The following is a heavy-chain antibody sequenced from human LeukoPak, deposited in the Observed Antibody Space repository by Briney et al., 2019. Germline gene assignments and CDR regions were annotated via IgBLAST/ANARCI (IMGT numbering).Heavy chain of an antibody. CDR2: IYYRGST. J-gene: IGHJ4*02. CDR1: GGSVTSVSTY. CDR3: ARSVVVAAIRSWLFDY. V-gene: IGHV4-61*01. Sequence: PSETLSLTCTLSGGSVTSVSTYWGWVRQPPGKGLEWIGYIYYRGSTNYNPSLKSRVTISVDTSKNQFSLKLSSVTAADTAVYYCARSVVVAAIRSWLFDYWGQGTLVTVSS. D-gene: IGHD2-15*01.